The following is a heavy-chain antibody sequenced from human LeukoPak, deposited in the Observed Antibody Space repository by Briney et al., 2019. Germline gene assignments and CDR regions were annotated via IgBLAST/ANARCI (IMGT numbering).Heavy chain of an antibody. D-gene: IGHD2-15*01. Sequence: ASVKVSCKTSGYTFAGYYIHWVRQAPGQGLEWMGWINPNSGGTNYAQRLQGRVTMTRDTSVSTAYMELSSLRSDDTAVYYCARDVVVVVAATHWFDPWGQGTLVTVSS. CDR1: GYTFAGYY. J-gene: IGHJ5*02. CDR2: INPNSGGT. CDR3: ARDVVVVVAATHWFDP. V-gene: IGHV1-2*02.